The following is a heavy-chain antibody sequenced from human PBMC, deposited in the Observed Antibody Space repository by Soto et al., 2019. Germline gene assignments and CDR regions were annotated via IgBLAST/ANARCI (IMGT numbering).Heavy chain of an antibody. V-gene: IGHV1-3*01. CDR3: TREAVVAENWFDP. D-gene: IGHD3-22*01. CDR2: MNPKTGNI. J-gene: IGHJ5*02. CDR1: GYTFVDYA. Sequence: QVRLVQSGAEVKRSGASVKVSCRASGYTFVDYALHWVRQAPGQGLEWVGWMNPKTGNIKSSHKFEDRVSITRDTATSTAYMELSGLRYEDTAGYFCTREAVVAENWFDPWGQGTLVTVSS.